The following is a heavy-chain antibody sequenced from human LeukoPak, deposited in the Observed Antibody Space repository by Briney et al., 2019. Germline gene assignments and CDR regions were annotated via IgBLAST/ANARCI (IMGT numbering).Heavy chain of an antibody. D-gene: IGHD3-10*01. Sequence: SETLSLTCTDSVGSISSYYWSWIRQPPGKGLECIGYIYYSGSTNYNPSLKSRVTISVDTSKNQFSLELSPVTAADTAVYYCARITMVRGVVYFDYWGQGTLVTVSS. CDR1: VGSISSYY. CDR2: IYYSGST. V-gene: IGHV4-59*08. J-gene: IGHJ4*02. CDR3: ARITMVRGVVYFDY.